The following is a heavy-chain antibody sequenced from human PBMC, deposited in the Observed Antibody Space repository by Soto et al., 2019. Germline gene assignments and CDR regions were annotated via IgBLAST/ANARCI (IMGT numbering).Heavy chain of an antibody. J-gene: IGHJ4*02. V-gene: IGHV3-33*01. Sequence: PGGSLRLSCAASGFTFSSYAMHWVRQAPDKGLEWVATIWYDGSNKFYADSVKDRFTISRDNSRNTLYLQMNSLTTDDTAVYYCARDRGSSISCSDYWGQGALVTVSS. D-gene: IGHD2-2*01. CDR3: ARDRGSSISCSDY. CDR2: IWYDGSNK. CDR1: GFTFSSYA.